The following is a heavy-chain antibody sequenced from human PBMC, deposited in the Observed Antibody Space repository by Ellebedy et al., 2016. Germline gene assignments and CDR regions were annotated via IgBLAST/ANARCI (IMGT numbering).Heavy chain of an antibody. CDR2: MNPNSGNT. D-gene: IGHD3-22*01. J-gene: IGHJ4*02. V-gene: IGHV1-8*01. CDR3: ARDVDYDRSGSDY. Sequence: ASVKVSXXASGYTFTSYDINWVRQATGQGLEWMGWMNPNSGNTGYAQKFQGRVTMTRNTSISTAYMELNSLRAEDTAVYYCARDVDYDRSGSDYWGQGTLVTVSS. CDR1: GYTFTSYD.